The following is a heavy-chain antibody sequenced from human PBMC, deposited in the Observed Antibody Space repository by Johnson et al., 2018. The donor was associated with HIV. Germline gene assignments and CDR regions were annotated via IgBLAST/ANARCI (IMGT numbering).Heavy chain of an antibody. Sequence: QVQLVESGGGVVQPGRSLRLSCAASGFTFSSYAMAWVRQAPGKGLEWVALISYDGSNKYYADSVRGRFTISRDNSKDTLYLQMNSLRAEDTAVYYCAREAGTAFDIWGQGTMVTVSS. CDR2: ISYDGSNK. J-gene: IGHJ3*02. V-gene: IGHV3-30*03. CDR3: AREAGTAFDI. CDR1: GFTFSSYA.